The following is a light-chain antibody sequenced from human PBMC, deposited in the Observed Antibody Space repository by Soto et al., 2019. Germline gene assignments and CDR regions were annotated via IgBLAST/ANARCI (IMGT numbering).Light chain of an antibody. CDR1: SSDVGGYNY. J-gene: IGLJ1*01. V-gene: IGLV2-14*01. CDR3: SAYTSSSPDV. Sequence: QSVLTQPASVSGSPCQSITISCTGTSSDVGGYNYVSWYQQHPAKAPKLMIYEVSNRPSGVSNRFSGSKSGNTASLTISGLQAEDEADYYCSAYTSSSPDVFGTGTKVTVL. CDR2: EVS.